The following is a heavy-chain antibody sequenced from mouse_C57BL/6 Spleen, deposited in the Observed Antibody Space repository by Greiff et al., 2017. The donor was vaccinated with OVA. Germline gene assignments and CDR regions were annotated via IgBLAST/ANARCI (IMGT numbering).Heavy chain of an antibody. V-gene: IGHV1-18*01. CDR2: INPNNGGT. CDR1: GYTFTDYN. D-gene: IGHD1-1*01. Sequence: EVQLQQSGPELVKPGASVKIPCKASGYTFTDYNMDWVKQSHGKSLEWIGDINPNNGGTIYNQKFKGKATLTVDKSSSTAYMELRSLTSEDTAVYYCARPNYYGSSTRYFDVWGTGTTVTVSS. J-gene: IGHJ1*03. CDR3: ARPNYYGSSTRYFDV.